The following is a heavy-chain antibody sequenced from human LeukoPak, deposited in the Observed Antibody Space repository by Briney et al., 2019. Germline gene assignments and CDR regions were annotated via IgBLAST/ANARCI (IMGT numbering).Heavy chain of an antibody. D-gene: IGHD4-17*01. CDR3: AKSRAALRGAFPFDV. Sequence: VSVKVSCQPAGYTFTGLSGYFIEWVRQAPGQGLEWMGWVDPNNGATLYAQKFEGRVTMTRDTSIATAYMEVTRLTHDDTAVYFCAKSRAALRGAFPFDVWGQGTLVTVSS. J-gene: IGHJ3*01. CDR1: GYTFTGLSGYF. CDR2: VDPNNGAT. V-gene: IGHV1-2*02.